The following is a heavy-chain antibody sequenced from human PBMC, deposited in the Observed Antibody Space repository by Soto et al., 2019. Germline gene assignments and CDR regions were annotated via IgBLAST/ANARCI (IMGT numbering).Heavy chain of an antibody. D-gene: IGHD3-10*01. Sequence: APVEPTCKDSGFTYASNGISSVRQATGQGLEWMGWIIAYNGNTNYAQKLQGRVTMTTDTSTGTAYMELRRLRSDGKAVYFCWRGGDHSYGTVWFDPWGE. J-gene: IGHJ5*02. V-gene: IGHV1-18*01. CDR1: GFTYASNG. CDR3: WRGGDHSYGTVWFDP. CDR2: IIAYNGNT.